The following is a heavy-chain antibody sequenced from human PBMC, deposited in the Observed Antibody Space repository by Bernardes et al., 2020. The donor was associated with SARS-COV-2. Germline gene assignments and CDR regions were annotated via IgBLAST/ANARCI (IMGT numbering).Heavy chain of an antibody. CDR1: GFTFSSYG. Sequence: GGSLRLSCAASGFTFSSYGMHWVRQAPGKGLEWVAVIWYDGSNKYYADSVKGRFTISRDNSKNTLYLQMNSLRAEDTAVYYCARENIPLTGYYCARGASSGYRIDYWGPGLLVTVSS. CDR3: ARENIPLTGYYCARGASSGYRIDY. CDR2: IWYDGSNK. J-gene: IGHJ4*02. V-gene: IGHV3-33*01. D-gene: IGHD3-9*01.